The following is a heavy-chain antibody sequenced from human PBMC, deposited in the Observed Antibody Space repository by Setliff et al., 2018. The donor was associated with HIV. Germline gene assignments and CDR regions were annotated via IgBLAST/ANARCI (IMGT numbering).Heavy chain of an antibody. CDR1: GFTVSSNY. CDR3: VRARLSDI. CDR2: IYSGGST. D-gene: IGHD6-19*01. V-gene: IGHV3-66*01. Sequence: GALRLSCAASGFTVSSNYMSWVRQAPGKGLEWVSVIYSGGSTYYADSVKGRFTISRDNSKNTLYLQMNSLRAEDTGVYYCVRARLSDIWGQGTMVTVSS. J-gene: IGHJ3*02.